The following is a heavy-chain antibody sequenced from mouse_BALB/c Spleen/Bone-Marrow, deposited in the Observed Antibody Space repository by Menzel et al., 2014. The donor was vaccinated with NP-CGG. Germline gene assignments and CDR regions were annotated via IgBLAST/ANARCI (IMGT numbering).Heavy chain of an antibody. Sequence: EVKLEESGGGLVQPGGSLKLSCAASGFDFSRYWMSWVRQVPGKGLELIGEINPASSTINYTPSLKDKFIISRDNAKNTLYLQMSKVRSEDTALYYCARPGGPTMIPQAWFAYWGQGTLVTVSA. J-gene: IGHJ3*01. V-gene: IGHV4-1*02. CDR3: ARPGGPTMIPQAWFAY. CDR2: INPASSTI. D-gene: IGHD2-4*01. CDR1: GFDFSRYW.